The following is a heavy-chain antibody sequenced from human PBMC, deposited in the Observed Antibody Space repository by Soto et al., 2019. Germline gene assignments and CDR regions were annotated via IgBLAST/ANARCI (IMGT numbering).Heavy chain of an antibody. J-gene: IGHJ4*02. V-gene: IGHV4-31*03. Sequence: QVQLQESGPGLMKPSQTLSLTCTVSGGSISSGGYYWSWIRQHPGKGLEWIGYIYYSGSTYYNPSLKSRVTISVDTSKNQFSLKLSSVTAADTAVYYCARGGAVAAAAFDYWGQGTLVTVSS. CDR3: ARGGAVAAAAFDY. CDR2: IYYSGST. D-gene: IGHD6-13*01. CDR1: GGSISSGGYY.